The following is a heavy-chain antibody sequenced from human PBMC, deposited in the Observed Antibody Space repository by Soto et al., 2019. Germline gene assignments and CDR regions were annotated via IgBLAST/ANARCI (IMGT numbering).Heavy chain of an antibody. CDR1: GFTFSSYS. V-gene: IGHV3-21*01. Sequence: GGSLRLSCAASGFTFSSYSMNWVRQAPGKGLEWVSSISSSSYIYYADSVKGRFTISRDNAKNSLYLQMNSLRAEDTAVYYCARDQSKGHDAFDIWGQGTMVTVSS. CDR2: ISSSSYI. CDR3: ARDQSKGHDAFDI. J-gene: IGHJ3*02.